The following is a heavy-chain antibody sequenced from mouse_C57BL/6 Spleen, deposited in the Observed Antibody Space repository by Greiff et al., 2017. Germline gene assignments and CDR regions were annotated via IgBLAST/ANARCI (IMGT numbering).Heavy chain of an antibody. CDR2: IDPANGNT. CDR3: ASQEGDRNWYFDV. J-gene: IGHJ1*03. Sequence: EVQLQQSVAELVRPGASVKLSCTASGFNIKNTYMHWVKQRPEQGLEWIGRIDPANGNTKYAPKFQGKATITADTSSNTAYLQLSCLTSEDTAIYYCASQEGDRNWYFDVWGTGTTVTVSS. CDR1: GFNIKNTY. V-gene: IGHV14-3*01. D-gene: IGHD3-2*02.